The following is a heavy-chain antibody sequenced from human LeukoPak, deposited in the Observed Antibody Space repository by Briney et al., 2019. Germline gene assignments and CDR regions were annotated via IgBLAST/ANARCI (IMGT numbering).Heavy chain of an antibody. CDR2: ISSSSSNK. J-gene: IGHJ4*02. CDR3: AREGIAAADDY. V-gene: IGHV3-21*01. Sequence: GGSLRLSCAASGFTFGSYSMNWVRQAPGKGLEWVSSISSSSSNKYYADSMKGRFTISRDNAKNSVFLQMNSLRAEDTAVYYCAREGIAAADDYWGQGTLVTVSS. CDR1: GFTFGSYS. D-gene: IGHD6-13*01.